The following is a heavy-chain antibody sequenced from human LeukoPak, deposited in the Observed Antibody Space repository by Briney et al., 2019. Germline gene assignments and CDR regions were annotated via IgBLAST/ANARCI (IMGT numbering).Heavy chain of an antibody. CDR3: AKDGRSGAPFDR. Sequence: GGSLRLSCVASGFTVYNFAMSWVRQAPGKGLEWVSLITGGGGSTDYADSVKGRFTISRDNSKNTLYLQMNSLRVEDTSTYYCAKDGRSGAPFDRWGQGTVLTVSS. CDR1: GFTVYNFA. V-gene: IGHV3-23*01. D-gene: IGHD3-3*01. J-gene: IGHJ4*02. CDR2: ITGGGGST.